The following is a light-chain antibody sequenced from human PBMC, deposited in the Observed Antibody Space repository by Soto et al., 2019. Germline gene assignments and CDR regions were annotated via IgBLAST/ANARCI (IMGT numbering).Light chain of an antibody. CDR1: QTVSSSY. V-gene: IGKV3-20*01. Sequence: EIVLTQSPGTLSXSXXXXXIXSXSVSQTVSSSYLAWYQQKPGQAPRLLIYGASNRATGIPDRFGGSGSGADFTLTISRLEPEDFAVYYCQQYGSSPRTFGQGTKVDI. CDR2: GAS. CDR3: QQYGSSPRT. J-gene: IGKJ1*01.